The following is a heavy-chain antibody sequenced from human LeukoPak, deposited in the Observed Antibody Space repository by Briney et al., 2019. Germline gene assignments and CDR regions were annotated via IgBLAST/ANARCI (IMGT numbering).Heavy chain of an antibody. CDR1: GFTFSSYA. D-gene: IGHD1-26*01. CDR3: AKSIQTLSREPFDF. Sequence: GSLRLSCAASGFTFSSYAMSWVRQAPEKGLEWVSTISGSADSTYYADSVRGRFTISSDTSKNTLYLQMNSLRAEDTALYYCAKSIQTLSREPFDFRGQGTLVTVSS. J-gene: IGHJ4*02. CDR2: ISGSADST. V-gene: IGHV3-23*01.